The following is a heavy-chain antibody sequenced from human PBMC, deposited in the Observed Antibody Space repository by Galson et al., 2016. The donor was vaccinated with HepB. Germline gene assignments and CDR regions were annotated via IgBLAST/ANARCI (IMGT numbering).Heavy chain of an antibody. CDR1: GGSISSGTYF. V-gene: IGHV4-39*02. CDR3: ATTVGGNSLGANVY. Sequence: SETLSLTCSVSGGSISSGTYFWGWIRQPPGKGMEWIATISHSGSTYYNPSLKSRVTMAIDTSQNHFSLKLSSVTAADAALFCCATTVGGNSLGANVYWGQGTLVTVSS. J-gene: IGHJ4*02. D-gene: IGHD4-23*01. CDR2: ISHSGST.